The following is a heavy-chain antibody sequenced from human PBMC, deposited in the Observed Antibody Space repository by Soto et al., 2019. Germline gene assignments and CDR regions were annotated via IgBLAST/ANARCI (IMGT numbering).Heavy chain of an antibody. CDR3: ARDFVVGGPTINYYYGMDV. D-gene: IGHD1-26*01. V-gene: IGHV3-66*01. J-gene: IGHJ6*02. CDR1: GFTASSNY. Sequence: PGGSLRLSCAASGFTASSNYMSWVRQAPGKGLERISIIYSAGNTYYADSVKGRFTISRDNSKNTLYLQMNSLGAEDTAVYYCARDFVVGGPTINYYYGMDVWGQGTTVTVSS. CDR2: IYSAGNT.